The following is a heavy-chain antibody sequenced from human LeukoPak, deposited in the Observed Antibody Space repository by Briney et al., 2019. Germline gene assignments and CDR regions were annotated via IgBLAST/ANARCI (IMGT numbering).Heavy chain of an antibody. Sequence: AASVKVSCKASGGTFSSYAISWVRQAPGQGLEWMGRIIPILGIANYAQRFQGRVTITADKSTSTAYMELSSLRSEDTAVYYCARDCNYYDSSGFAWFDPWGQGTLVTVSS. CDR2: IIPILGIA. CDR1: GGTFSSYA. D-gene: IGHD3-22*01. V-gene: IGHV1-69*04. J-gene: IGHJ5*02. CDR3: ARDCNYYDSSGFAWFDP.